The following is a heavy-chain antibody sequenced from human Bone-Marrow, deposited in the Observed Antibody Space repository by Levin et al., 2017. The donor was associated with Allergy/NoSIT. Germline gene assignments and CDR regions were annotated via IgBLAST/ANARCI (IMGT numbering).Heavy chain of an antibody. CDR1: GFTFSNYG. J-gene: IGHJ4*02. CDR2: VNNDGSST. Sequence: GESLKISCAASGFTFSNYGMHWVRQAPGEGLLWVSRVNNDGSSTSYADSVKGRFTISRDNAKNTLYLQMNSLGAEDTAVYYCVRSPGPTVVAAPAGFDYWGQGTLVTVSS. CDR3: VRSPGPTVVAAPAGFDY. V-gene: IGHV3-74*01. D-gene: IGHD2-15*01.